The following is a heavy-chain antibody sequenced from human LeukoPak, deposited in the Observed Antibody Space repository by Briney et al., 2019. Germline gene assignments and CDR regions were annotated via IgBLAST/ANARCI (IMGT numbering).Heavy chain of an antibody. CDR1: GGSISSSSYY. V-gene: IGHV4-39*01. CDR3: ARVGVEVRGVIGRHWFDP. CDR2: IYYSGST. Sequence: SETLSLTCTVSGGSISSSSYYWGWIRQPPGKGLEWIGSIYYSGSTYYNPSLKSRVTISVDTSKNQFSLKLSFVTAADTAVYYCARVGVEVRGVIGRHWFDPWGQGTLVTVSS. J-gene: IGHJ5*02. D-gene: IGHD3-10*01.